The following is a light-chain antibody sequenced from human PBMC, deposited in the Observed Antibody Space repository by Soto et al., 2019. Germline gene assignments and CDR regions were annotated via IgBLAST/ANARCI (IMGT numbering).Light chain of an antibody. Sequence: QTVVTQEPSFSVSPGGTVTLTCGLSSGSVSTSYYPSWYQQTPGQAPRTLIYSTNTRSSGVPDRFSGSILGNKAALTITGAQADDESYYYCVLYMGSGISVFGGGTKPTVL. CDR3: VLYMGSGISV. CDR1: SGSVSTSYY. V-gene: IGLV8-61*01. CDR2: STN. J-gene: IGLJ2*01.